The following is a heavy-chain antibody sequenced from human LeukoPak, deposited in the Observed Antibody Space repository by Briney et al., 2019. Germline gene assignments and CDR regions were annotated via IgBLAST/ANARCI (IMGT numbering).Heavy chain of an antibody. CDR2: INPNSGGT. J-gene: IGHJ5*02. CDR3: ARARITMVRGAPSAVSNWFDP. CDR1: GYTFTGYY. Sequence: GASVKVSCKASGYTFTGYYMHWVRQAPGQGLEWMGWINPNSGGTNYAQKFQGRVTMTRDTSISTAYMELSRLRSDDTAVYYCARARITMVRGAPSAVSNWFDPWGQGTLVTVPS. V-gene: IGHV1-2*02. D-gene: IGHD3-10*01.